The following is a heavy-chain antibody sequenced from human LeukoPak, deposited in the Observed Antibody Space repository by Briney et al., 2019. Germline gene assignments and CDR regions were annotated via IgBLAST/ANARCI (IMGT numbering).Heavy chain of an antibody. CDR2: IFYDGSA. D-gene: IGHD3/OR15-3a*01. J-gene: IGHJ4*02. CDR3: ARQTGSGLFILP. V-gene: IGHV4-39*01. CDR1: SGSIKNSNYY. Sequence: SETLSLTCTVSSGSIKNSNYYWGWIRQPPGKGLEWIGSIFYDGSADYHPSLKSRVTISVDTSKNQFSLRLTSVTAADTAVYYCARQTGSGLFILPGGQGTLVTVSS.